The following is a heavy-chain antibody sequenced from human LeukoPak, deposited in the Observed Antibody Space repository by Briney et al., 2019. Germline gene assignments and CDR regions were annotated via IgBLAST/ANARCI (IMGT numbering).Heavy chain of an antibody. V-gene: IGHV3-7*01. CDR3: ARDTYSGSHYMDV. CDR1: GFTFSSYW. Sequence: GGSLCLSCAASGFTFSSYWMSWVRQAPGKGLESVAIIKDDGSQKYFVDSVKGRFTISRDNAKNSLFLQMNSLRVEDTAVYYCARDTYSGSHYMDVWGKGTMVTVSS. J-gene: IGHJ6*03. CDR2: IKDDGSQK. D-gene: IGHD4-23*01.